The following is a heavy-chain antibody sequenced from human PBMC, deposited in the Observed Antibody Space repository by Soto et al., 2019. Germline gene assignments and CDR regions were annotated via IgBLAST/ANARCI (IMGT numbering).Heavy chain of an antibody. CDR2: ISGYNGFP. Sequence: QVQLVQSGAEVRKPGASVNVSCKTSGYIFTNYGVAWVRQAPGQGLELVAWISGYNGFPKHTQKFQGRVTVTTDTTTRTGYMELRNLRSDDTAVYYCARASADALYDLWGQGTRVTVSS. CDR3: ARASADALYDL. CDR1: GYIFTNYG. D-gene: IGHD6-13*01. J-gene: IGHJ4*02. V-gene: IGHV1-18*01.